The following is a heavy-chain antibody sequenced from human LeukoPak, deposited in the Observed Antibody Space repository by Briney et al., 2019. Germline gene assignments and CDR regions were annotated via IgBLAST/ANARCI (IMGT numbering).Heavy chain of an antibody. CDR2: ISGSGVST. V-gene: IGHV3-23*01. D-gene: IGHD5-12*01. CDR1: GFTFSSYG. J-gene: IGHJ4*02. Sequence: GGSLRLSCAAPGFTFSSYGMSWVRQAPGKGLEWVSGISGSGVSTYYADSVKGRFTISRDNSKNTLYLQMNSLRAEDTAVYYCAKTAPYSGYDYGPFDYWGQGTLVTVSS. CDR3: AKTAPYSGYDYGPFDY.